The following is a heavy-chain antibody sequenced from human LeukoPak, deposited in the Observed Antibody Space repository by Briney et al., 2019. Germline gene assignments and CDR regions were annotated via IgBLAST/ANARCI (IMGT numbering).Heavy chain of an antibody. D-gene: IGHD3-10*01. CDR2: IYYSGST. J-gene: IGHJ4*02. Sequence: SETLSLTCTVSGGSISSSSYYWGWIRQPPGKGLEWIGSIYYSGSTYYNPSLKSRVTISVDTSKNQFSLKLSSVTAADTAGYYCARQLYNVWFGELLPFDYWGQGTLVTVSS. CDR1: GGSISSSSYY. V-gene: IGHV4-39*01. CDR3: ARQLYNVWFGELLPFDY.